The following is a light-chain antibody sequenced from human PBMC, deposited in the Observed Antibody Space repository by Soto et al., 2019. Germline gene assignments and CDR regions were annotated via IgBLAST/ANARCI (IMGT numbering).Light chain of an antibody. CDR1: SSDVGAYNY. CDR2: EVS. CDR3: SSYSGSSTVL. Sequence: QSALTQPASVSGSPGQSITISCTGTSSDVGAYNYVSWYQQHPGKIPKLMIYEVSNRPSGVSNRFSGSKSGNTASLTISGLQAEDEADYYCSSYSGSSTVLFGGGTKLTVL. J-gene: IGLJ2*01. V-gene: IGLV2-14*01.